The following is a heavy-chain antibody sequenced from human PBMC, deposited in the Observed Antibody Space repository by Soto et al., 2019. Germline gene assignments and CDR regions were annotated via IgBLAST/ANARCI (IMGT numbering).Heavy chain of an antibody. Sequence: VSVQGSCKASGYTFPSYYMHWVRQAPGQGLEWMGIINPSGGSTSYAQKFQGRVTMTRDTSTSTVYMELSSLRSEDTAVYYCASDYYDSSGYYYSDYYYYYGMDVWGQGTTVTVSS. J-gene: IGHJ6*02. CDR3: ASDYYDSSGYYYSDYYYYYGMDV. CDR2: INPSGGST. V-gene: IGHV1-46*01. D-gene: IGHD3-22*01. CDR1: GYTFPSYY.